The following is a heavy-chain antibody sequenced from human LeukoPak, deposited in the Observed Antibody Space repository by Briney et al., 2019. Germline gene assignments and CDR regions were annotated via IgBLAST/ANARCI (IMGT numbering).Heavy chain of an antibody. Sequence: GRSLRLSCAASGFTFDDYAMHWVRQAPGKGLEWVSGISWNSGSIGYADSVKGRFTISRDNAKNSLYLQMNSLRAEDTALYYRAKAHCSSTSCQSYYWGQGTLVTVSS. CDR3: AKAHCSSTSCQSYY. CDR2: ISWNSGSI. J-gene: IGHJ4*02. CDR1: GFTFDDYA. D-gene: IGHD2-2*01. V-gene: IGHV3-9*01.